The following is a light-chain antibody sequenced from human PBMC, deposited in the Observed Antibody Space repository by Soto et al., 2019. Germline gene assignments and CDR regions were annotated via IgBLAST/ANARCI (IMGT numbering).Light chain of an antibody. CDR3: VFYMGSGISL. V-gene: IGLV8-61*01. Sequence: QAVVTQEPSFSVSPGRTVTLTCALSSGSVSTTDYPSWYQQTPGQAPRTLIYSTNIRSSGVPDRFSGSILGNKAALTITGAQAHDEADYYCVFYMGSGISLFGGGTKLTVL. J-gene: IGLJ2*01. CDR2: STN. CDR1: SGSVSTTDY.